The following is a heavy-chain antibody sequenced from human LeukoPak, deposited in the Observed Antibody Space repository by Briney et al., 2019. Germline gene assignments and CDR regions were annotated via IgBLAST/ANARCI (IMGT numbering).Heavy chain of an antibody. J-gene: IGHJ6*02. CDR2: ISGSGGNT. CDR3: AKDLYSSSWYYGMDV. Sequence: GGSLRLSCAASGFTFSSYAMTWVRQAPGKGLEWVSSISGSGGNTYYADSVKGRFTISRDNSKNTLYLQMNSLRAEDTAVYYCAKDLYSSSWYYGMDVWGQGTTVTVSS. CDR1: GFTFSSYA. V-gene: IGHV3-23*01. D-gene: IGHD6-6*01.